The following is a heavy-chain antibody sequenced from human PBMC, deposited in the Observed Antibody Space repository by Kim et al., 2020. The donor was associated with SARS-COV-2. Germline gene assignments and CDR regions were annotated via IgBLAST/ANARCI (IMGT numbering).Heavy chain of an antibody. J-gene: IGHJ5*02. CDR3: AVGEDYEGSNWFDP. CDR2: IIPIFGTA. CDR1: GGTFSSYA. D-gene: IGHD3-16*01. V-gene: IGHV1-69*13. Sequence: SVKVSCKASGGTFSSYAISWVRQAPGQGLEWMGGIIPIFGTANYAQKFQGRVTITADESTSTAYMELSSLRSEDTAVYYCAVGEDYEGSNWFDPWGQGTLVTVSS.